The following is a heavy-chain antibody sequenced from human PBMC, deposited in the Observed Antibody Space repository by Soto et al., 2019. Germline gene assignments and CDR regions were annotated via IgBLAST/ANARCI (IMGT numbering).Heavy chain of an antibody. V-gene: IGHV1-69*13. CDR1: GGTFRSYS. D-gene: IGHD3-10*01. J-gene: IGHJ3*02. CDR2: IIPIFGTA. Sequence: SVKVSCKHSGGTFRSYSISWVREAPGQGLEWMGGIIPIFGTANYAQKFQGRVTITADESTSTAYMELSSLRSEDTAVYYCATQVRGVIIRTPDAFDIWGQGTMVTVSS. CDR3: ATQVRGVIIRTPDAFDI.